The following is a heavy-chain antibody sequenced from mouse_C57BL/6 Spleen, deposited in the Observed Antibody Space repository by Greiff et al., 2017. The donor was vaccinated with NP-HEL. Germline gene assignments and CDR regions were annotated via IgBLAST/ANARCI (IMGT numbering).Heavy chain of an antibody. D-gene: IGHD1-1*01. Sequence: QVQLQQPGAELVKPGASVKLSCKASGYTFTSYWMHWVKQRPGRGLEWIGRIDPNSGGTKYNEKFKSKATLTVDKPSSTASMQLSSLTCEDSAGYCGAGDITTVVARGGAYWGQGTLVTVSA. CDR3: AGDITTVVARGGAY. V-gene: IGHV1-72*01. CDR2: IDPNSGGT. CDR1: GYTFTSYW. J-gene: IGHJ3*01.